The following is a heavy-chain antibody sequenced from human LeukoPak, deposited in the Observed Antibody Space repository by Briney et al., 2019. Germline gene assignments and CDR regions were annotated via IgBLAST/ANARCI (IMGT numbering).Heavy chain of an antibody. J-gene: IGHJ6*02. D-gene: IGHD6-6*01. CDR3: ARTAARTSGLSPAHYGMDV. CDR2: IYYSGST. Sequence: SETLSLTCTVSGGSISSYYWSWIRQPPGKGLEWIGDIYYSGSTNYNPSLKSRVTISVDTSKNQFSLKLSSVTAADTAVYYCARTAARTSGLSPAHYGMDVWGQGTTVTVSS. CDR1: GGSISSYY. V-gene: IGHV4-59*08.